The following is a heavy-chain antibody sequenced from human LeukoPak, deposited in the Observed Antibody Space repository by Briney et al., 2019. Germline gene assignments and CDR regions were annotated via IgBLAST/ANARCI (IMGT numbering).Heavy chain of an antibody. CDR3: ARVDHTSPEFDY. CDR1: GYTFTGYY. V-gene: IGHV1-2*02. CDR2: INPNSGGT. D-gene: IGHD1-14*01. Sequence: ASVKVSCKASGYTFTGYYMHWVRQAPGQGLEWMGWINPNSGGTNYAQKFQGRVTMTRDTSISTAYMELSRLRSDDTDVYYCARVDHTSPEFDYWGQGTLVTVSS. J-gene: IGHJ4*02.